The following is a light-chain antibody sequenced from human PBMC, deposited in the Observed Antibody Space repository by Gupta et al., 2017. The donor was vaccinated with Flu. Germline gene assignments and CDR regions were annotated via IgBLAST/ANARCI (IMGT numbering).Light chain of an antibody. Sequence: TLYVSPGERVTLSCRASQSVTSNVGWYQQKPGQAPRLLIYAAYRRVTGVPDRFSGSGSGTEFTLTISRLQSEDFAVYYCQQYNDYPPYTFGQ. V-gene: IGKV3-15*01. CDR1: QSVTSN. CDR2: AAY. CDR3: QQYNDYPPYT. J-gene: IGKJ2*01.